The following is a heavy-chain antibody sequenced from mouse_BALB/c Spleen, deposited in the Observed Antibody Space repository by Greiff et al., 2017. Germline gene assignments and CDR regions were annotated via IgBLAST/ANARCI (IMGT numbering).Heavy chain of an antibody. CDR1: GYSFTDYI. Sequence: VQLQQTGPELVKPGASVKISCKASGYSFTDYIMLWVKQSHGKSLEWIGNINPYYGSTSYNLKFKGKATLTVDKSSSTAYMQLNSLTSEDSAVYYCARTGNYVGVRYFDYWGQGTTLTVSS. CDR2: INPYYGST. CDR3: ARTGNYVGVRYFDY. D-gene: IGHD2-1*01. V-gene: IGHV1-39*01. J-gene: IGHJ2*01.